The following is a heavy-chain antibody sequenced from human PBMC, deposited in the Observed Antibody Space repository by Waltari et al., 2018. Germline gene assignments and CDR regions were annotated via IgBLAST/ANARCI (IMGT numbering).Heavy chain of an antibody. CDR1: GDSISSGSYY. V-gene: IGHV4-39*01. Sequence: QLQLQESRPGLVKPSETLSLTCNVSGDSISSGSYYWGWLRQPPGTGLEWIGSVYYSGRAYYTPSLKSRVSIAIDTSKNQFSLKVNSVTAADTALYYCARHNPSSDFTFDYWGPGTLVTVSS. D-gene: IGHD3-3*01. J-gene: IGHJ4*02. CDR2: VYYSGRA. CDR3: ARHNPSSDFTFDY.